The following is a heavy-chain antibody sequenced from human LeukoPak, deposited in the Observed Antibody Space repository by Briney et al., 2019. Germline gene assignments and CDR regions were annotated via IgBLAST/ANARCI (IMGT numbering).Heavy chain of an antibody. CDR1: GYTFTNFD. V-gene: IGHV1-8*02. J-gene: IGHJ2*01. CDR3: ARAFDSSSWYTSWYFDL. CDR2: MNPNSGNT. Sequence: ASVKVSCKASGYTFTNFDINWVRQATGQGLEWMGWMNPNSGNTGYAQKFQGRVAMTRNTSISTAYMELSSLRSEDTAVYYCARAFDSSSWYTSWYFDLWGRGTLVTVSS. D-gene: IGHD6-13*01.